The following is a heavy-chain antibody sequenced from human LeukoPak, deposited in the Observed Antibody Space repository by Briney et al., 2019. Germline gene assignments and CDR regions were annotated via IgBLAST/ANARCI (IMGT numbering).Heavy chain of an antibody. CDR2: ITSSSDYI. CDR1: GFSFSHYA. CDR3: ARAPPYPSSWFDP. V-gene: IGHV3-21*01. J-gene: IGHJ5*02. Sequence: TGGSLRLSCAGSGFSFSHYAINWVRQAPGKGLEWVSSITSSSDYIYYADSVKGRFTISRDNAKNLLYLQMNSLRAEDTAVYYCARAPPYPSSWFDPWGQGTLVTVSS.